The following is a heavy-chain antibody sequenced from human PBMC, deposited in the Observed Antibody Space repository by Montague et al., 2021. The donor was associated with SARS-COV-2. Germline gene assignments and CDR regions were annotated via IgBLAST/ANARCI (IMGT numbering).Heavy chain of an antibody. CDR3: VVVVPAMRPRSDY. CDR2: INHSEST. D-gene: IGHD2-21*02. Sequence: SETLSLTCAVYGGSFSVYYWSWIRQPPGKGLEWIGEINHSESTNYNPSXKSRVTISSDTSKNQFSLKLNSVTAADTAVYFCVVVVPAMRPRSDYWGQGTLVTVSS. CDR1: GGSFSVYY. V-gene: IGHV4-34*01. J-gene: IGHJ4*02.